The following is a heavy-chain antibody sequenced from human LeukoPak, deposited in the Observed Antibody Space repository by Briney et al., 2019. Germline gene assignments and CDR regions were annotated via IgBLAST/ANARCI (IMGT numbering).Heavy chain of an antibody. Sequence: GGSLRLSCAASGFTFSSYAISWVRQAPGKGLEWVSAISGSDGSTYYADSVKGRFTISRDNSKDTLDLQMNSLRAEDTAVYYCVRDLGGRSGHWGQGTLVTVSS. V-gene: IGHV3-23*01. J-gene: IGHJ4*02. D-gene: IGHD1-26*01. CDR1: GFTFSSYA. CDR3: VRDLGGRSGH. CDR2: ISGSDGST.